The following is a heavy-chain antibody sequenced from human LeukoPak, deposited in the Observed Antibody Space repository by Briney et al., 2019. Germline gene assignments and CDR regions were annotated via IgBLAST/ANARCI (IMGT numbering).Heavy chain of an antibody. CDR2: ISYDGSNK. CDR1: GFTFSSYA. CDR3: ARDLYGDYTPLDY. Sequence: GRSLRLSCAASGFTFSSYAMHWVRQAPGKGLEWAAVISYDGSNKYYADSVKGRFTISRDNSKNTLYLQMNSLRAEDTAVYYCARDLYGDYTPLDYWGQGTLVTVSS. D-gene: IGHD4-17*01. V-gene: IGHV3-30-3*01. J-gene: IGHJ4*02.